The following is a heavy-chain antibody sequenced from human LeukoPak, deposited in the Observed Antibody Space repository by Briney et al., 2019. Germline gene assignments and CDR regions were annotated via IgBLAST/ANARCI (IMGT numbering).Heavy chain of an antibody. V-gene: IGHV3-9*01. Sequence: PGGSLRLSCAASGFTFDDYAMHWVRQAPGKGLEWVSGISWNSGSIGYADSVKGRFTISRDNAKNSLYLQMDSLRAEDTALYYCAKDMGYSYGYGGDYFDYWGQGTLVTVSS. CDR3: AKDMGYSYGYGGDYFDY. D-gene: IGHD5-18*01. J-gene: IGHJ4*02. CDR2: ISWNSGSI. CDR1: GFTFDDYA.